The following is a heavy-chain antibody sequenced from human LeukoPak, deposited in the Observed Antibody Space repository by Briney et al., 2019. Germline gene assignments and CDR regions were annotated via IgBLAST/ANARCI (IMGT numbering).Heavy chain of an antibody. Sequence: GGPLRLSCAASGFTFSSYGMHWVRQAPGKGLEWVAFIRYDGSNKYYADSVKGRFTISRDNSKNTLYLQMNSLRAEDTAVYYCAKEVRGYCSSTSCSLDYWGQGTLVTVSS. CDR2: IRYDGSNK. J-gene: IGHJ4*02. CDR1: GFTFSSYG. V-gene: IGHV3-30*02. CDR3: AKEVRGYCSSTSCSLDY. D-gene: IGHD2-2*01.